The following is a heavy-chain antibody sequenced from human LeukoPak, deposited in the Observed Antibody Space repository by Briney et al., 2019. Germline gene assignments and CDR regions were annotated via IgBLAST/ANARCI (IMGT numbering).Heavy chain of an antibody. J-gene: IGHJ4*02. Sequence: GRSLRLSCAASGFTFSSYGMHWVRQAPGKGLEWVAVICYDGSKKYYADSEKGRFTISRDNSKTTLYLQMNSLRAEDTAVYYCARDSLPRYYYDSSGYYGSNYFDYWGEGTLVTVSP. CDR2: ICYDGSKK. V-gene: IGHV3-33*01. D-gene: IGHD3-22*01. CDR3: ARDSLPRYYYDSSGYYGSNYFDY. CDR1: GFTFSSYG.